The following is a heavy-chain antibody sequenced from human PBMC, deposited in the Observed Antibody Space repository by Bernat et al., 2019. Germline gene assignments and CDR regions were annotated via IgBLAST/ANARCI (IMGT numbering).Heavy chain of an antibody. D-gene: IGHD1-26*01. CDR1: GFTFSSYW. CDR3: ARSIVGATPREY. Sequence: VQLVESGVGLVQPGGSLILSCAASGFTFSSYWMHWVRQAPGKGLVWVSRINRDGSSTSYAASVKGRFTISRDNAKNTLYLQMNSLRAEDTAVYYCARSIVGATPREYRGQGTLVTVSS. V-gene: IGHV3-74*01. J-gene: IGHJ4*02. CDR2: INRDGSST.